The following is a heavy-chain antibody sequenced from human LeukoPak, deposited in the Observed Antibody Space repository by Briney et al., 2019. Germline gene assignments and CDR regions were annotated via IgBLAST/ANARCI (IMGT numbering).Heavy chain of an antibody. CDR1: GFTFEGNG. D-gene: IGHD6-25*01. CDR3: AKDRFVGSGPFDY. CDR2: ISGSGGST. J-gene: IGHJ4*02. V-gene: IGHV3-23*01. Sequence: PGGSLRLSCAASGFTFEGNGMSWVRQAPGKGLEWVSAISGSGGSTYYADSVKGRFTISRDNSKNTLYLQMNSLRAEDTAVYYCAKDRFVGSGPFDYWGQGTLVTVSS.